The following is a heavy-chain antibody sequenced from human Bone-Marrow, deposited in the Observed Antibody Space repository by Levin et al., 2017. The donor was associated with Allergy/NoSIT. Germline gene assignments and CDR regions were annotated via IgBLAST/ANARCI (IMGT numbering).Heavy chain of an antibody. J-gene: IGHJ3*02. Sequence: ASETLSLTCTVSGGSISSSSYYWGWIRHPPGKGLEWIGSIYYSGSTYYNPSLKSRVTISVDTSKNQFSLKLSSVTAADTAVYYCARHVTVVVAATSFWRAFDIWGQGTMVTVSS. CDR1: GGSISSSSYY. V-gene: IGHV4-39*01. D-gene: IGHD2-15*01. CDR2: IYYSGST. CDR3: ARHVTVVVAATSFWRAFDI.